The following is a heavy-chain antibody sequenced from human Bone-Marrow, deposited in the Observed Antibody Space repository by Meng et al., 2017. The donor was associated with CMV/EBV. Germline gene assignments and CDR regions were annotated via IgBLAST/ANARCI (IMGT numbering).Heavy chain of an antibody. J-gene: IGHJ3*02. CDR1: GFTFDDYG. V-gene: IGHV3-20*04. Sequence: GGSLRLSCGASGFTFDDYGMSWVRQAPGKGLEWVSGINWNGGSTGYADSVKGRFTISRDNAKNTLYLQMNSLRAEDTAVYYCARDPEGDAFDIWGQGTMVTVSS. CDR2: INWNGGST. CDR3: ARDPEGDAFDI.